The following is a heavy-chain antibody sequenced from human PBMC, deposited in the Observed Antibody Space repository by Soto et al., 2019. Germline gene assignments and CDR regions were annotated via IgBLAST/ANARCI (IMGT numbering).Heavy chain of an antibody. Sequence: GGSLKLSCAASGFTFSSYAMSWVRQAPGKGLEWVSAISGSGGSTYYADSVKGRFTISRDNSKNTLYLQMNSLRAEDTAVYYCAKDTAYDLIPDYWGQGTLVTVSS. J-gene: IGHJ4*02. CDR1: GFTFSSYA. CDR2: ISGSGGST. V-gene: IGHV3-23*01. CDR3: AKDTAYDLIPDY. D-gene: IGHD3-3*01.